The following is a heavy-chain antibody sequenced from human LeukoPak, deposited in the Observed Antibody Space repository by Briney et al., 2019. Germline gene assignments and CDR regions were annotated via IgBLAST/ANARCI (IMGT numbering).Heavy chain of an antibody. V-gene: IGHV3-30*02. J-gene: IGHJ4*02. CDR1: GFTFSSYG. CDR3: AKNPPTVTHENYYFDY. Sequence: PGGSLRLSCAASGFTFSSYGMHWVRQAPGKGLEWVAFIRYDGSNKYYADSVKGRFTISRDNSKNTLYLQMNSLRAEDTAVYYCAKNPPTVTHENYYFDYWGQGTLVTVSS. D-gene: IGHD4-17*01. CDR2: IRYDGSNK.